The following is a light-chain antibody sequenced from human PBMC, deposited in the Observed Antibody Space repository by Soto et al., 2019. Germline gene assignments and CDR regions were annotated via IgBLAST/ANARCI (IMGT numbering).Light chain of an antibody. V-gene: IGLV2-23*01. J-gene: IGLJ1*01. Sequence: QSVLTQPASVSGSPGQSITISCTGTISDVGSYNLVSWYQQHPSKAPKLMIYGASKRPSGVSNRFSGSKSGNTASLTVSGLQAEDEADYYCCSYARDTTYVFGTGTKLTVL. CDR3: CSYARDTTYV. CDR2: GAS. CDR1: ISDVGSYNL.